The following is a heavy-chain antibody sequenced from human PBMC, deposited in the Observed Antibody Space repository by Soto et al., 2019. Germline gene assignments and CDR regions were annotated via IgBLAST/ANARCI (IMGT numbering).Heavy chain of an antibody. D-gene: IGHD6-19*01. Sequence: SETLSLTCTVSGGSISSHYWIWMRQPPGKGLEYIGYIYSSGSTNYNPSLKSRVTISIDTSKSQFSLKVSSVTAADTAVYYCARGGSCGWFYFDYWGQGTLVTVSS. CDR3: ARGGSCGWFYFDY. J-gene: IGHJ4*02. V-gene: IGHV4-59*11. CDR1: GGSISSHY. CDR2: IYSSGST.